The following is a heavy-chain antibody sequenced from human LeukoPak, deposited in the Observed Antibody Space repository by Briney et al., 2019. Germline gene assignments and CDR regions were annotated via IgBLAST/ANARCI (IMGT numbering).Heavy chain of an antibody. CDR3: ARPYSSSYGFDY. CDR2: ISYDGSNK. D-gene: IGHD6-6*01. J-gene: IGHJ4*02. V-gene: IGHV3-30-3*01. Sequence: GGSLRLSCAASGFTFSSYAMHWVRQAPGKGLEWVAVISYDGSNKYYADSVKGRFTISRDNSKNTLCLQMNSLRAEDTAVYYCARPYSSSYGFDYWGQGTLVTISS. CDR1: GFTFSSYA.